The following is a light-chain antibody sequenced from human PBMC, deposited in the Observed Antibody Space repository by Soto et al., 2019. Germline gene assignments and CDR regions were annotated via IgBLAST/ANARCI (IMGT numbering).Light chain of an antibody. V-gene: IGKV3-11*01. CDR1: QSVSSY. Sequence: EIVLTQSPATLSLSPGERATLSCRASQSVSSYLAWYQQKPGQAPRLLIYDASNRATGIPARFSGSGSGTDFTLIISSLEPEDFAVYYCQQRSNRLTFGGGTKVDNK. J-gene: IGKJ4*01. CDR2: DAS. CDR3: QQRSNRLT.